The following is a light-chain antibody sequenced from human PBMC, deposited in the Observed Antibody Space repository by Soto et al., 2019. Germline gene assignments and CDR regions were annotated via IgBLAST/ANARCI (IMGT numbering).Light chain of an antibody. J-gene: IGKJ4*01. CDR1: QDINSY. CDR2: AAS. CDR3: QQYIMYPLT. V-gene: IGKV1D-16*01. Sequence: DVQMTQSPSSLSASVGDRVTITCRASQDINSYLAWYQQKPGNAPKSLIYAASSLQTGVPSRFSVSESGTDFTLGISNLQPEDSATYYCQQYIMYPLTFGGGTKEEIK.